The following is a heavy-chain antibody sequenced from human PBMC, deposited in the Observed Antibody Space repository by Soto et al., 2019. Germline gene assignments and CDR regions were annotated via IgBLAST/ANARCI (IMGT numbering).Heavy chain of an antibody. CDR1: GGTFSRHP. CDR2: IIPVFATA. J-gene: IGHJ4*02. CDR3: ASSGLQSGYCSGGSCYSSFDF. Sequence: QVQLVQSGAEVKKPGSSVKVSCKASGGTFSRHPIGWVRQAPGQGLEWMGGIIPVFATATYTQKFQGRVTITADESTSTAYMELSRLTSEETAVYYGASSGLQSGYCSGGSCYSSFDFWGQGTLVTVSS. V-gene: IGHV1-69*01. D-gene: IGHD2-15*01.